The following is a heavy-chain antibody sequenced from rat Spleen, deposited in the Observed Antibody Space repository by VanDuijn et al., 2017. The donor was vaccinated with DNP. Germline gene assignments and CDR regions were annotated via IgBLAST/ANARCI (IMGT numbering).Heavy chain of an antibody. V-gene: IGHV5-7*01. CDR2: FSSDGNNI. D-gene: IGHD1-12*02. J-gene: IGHJ2*01. Sequence: EVQLVESGGGLVQPGRSLKLSCAASGFTFSDYNMAWVRQAPKKGLEWVATFSSDGNNIYYRDSVKGRFPISRDNAKSTLYLQMDSLRSEDTATYYCATTYDGSYYSHFDYWGQGVMVTVSS. CDR1: GFTFSDYN. CDR3: ATTYDGSYYSHFDY.